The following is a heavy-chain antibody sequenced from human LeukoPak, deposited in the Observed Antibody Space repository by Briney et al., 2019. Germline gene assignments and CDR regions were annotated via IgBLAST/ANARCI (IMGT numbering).Heavy chain of an antibody. CDR3: ARRFIAAAFFDH. V-gene: IGHV3-23*01. J-gene: IGHJ4*02. D-gene: IGHD6-13*01. CDR2: VSSSGGTT. CDR1: GFTFSNYA. Sequence: GGSLRLSCAASGFTFSNYAMSWVRQAPGKGLEWVSIVSSSGGTTYYADYVKGRFTISRDNSRNTLYLQMNSLRAEDTAVYYCARRFIAAAFFDHWGQGTLVAVSS.